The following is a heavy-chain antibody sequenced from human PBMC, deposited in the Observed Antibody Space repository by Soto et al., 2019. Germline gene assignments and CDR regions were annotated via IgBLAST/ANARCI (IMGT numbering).Heavy chain of an antibody. CDR3: ACESTVTTSGWYFDL. D-gene: IGHD4-17*01. Sequence: QVQLQESGPGLVKPSGTLSLTCAVSGGSISSSNWWSWVRQPPGKGLEWIGEIYHSGSTNYNPSPQRRVTISVGTSKNQFPLNLSSVTAADTAVYYCACESTVTTSGWYFDLWGRGALVTVSS. CDR2: IYHSGST. CDR1: GGSISSSNW. J-gene: IGHJ2*01. V-gene: IGHV4-4*02.